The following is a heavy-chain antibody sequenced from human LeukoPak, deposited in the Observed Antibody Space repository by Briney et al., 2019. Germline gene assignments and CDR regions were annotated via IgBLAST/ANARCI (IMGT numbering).Heavy chain of an antibody. D-gene: IGHD3-3*01. CDR2: IKQDGSEK. CDR1: GFTFSSYW. Sequence: GRSLRLSCAASGFTFSSYWMSWVRQAPGKGLEWVANIKQDGSEKYYVDSVKGRFTISRDNAKNSLYLQMNSLRAEDTAVYYCARDRFYDFWSGKMYYFDYWGQGTLVTVSS. CDR3: ARDRFYDFWSGKMYYFDY. J-gene: IGHJ4*02. V-gene: IGHV3-7*01.